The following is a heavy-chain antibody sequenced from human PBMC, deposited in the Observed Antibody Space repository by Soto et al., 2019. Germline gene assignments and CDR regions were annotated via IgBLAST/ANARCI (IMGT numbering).Heavy chain of an antibody. V-gene: IGHV3-66*01. D-gene: IGHD3-16*01. CDR1: GFTVSSNY. Sequence: GGSLRLSCVASGFTVSSNYMNWVRQAPGKGLEWVSVIYSGGGTYYADSVKGRFTISRDNSKNTLYLQMNSLRTEDTAVYYCARESFSDYVYAFDIWGQGTMVT. CDR3: ARESFSDYVYAFDI. CDR2: IYSGGGT. J-gene: IGHJ3*02.